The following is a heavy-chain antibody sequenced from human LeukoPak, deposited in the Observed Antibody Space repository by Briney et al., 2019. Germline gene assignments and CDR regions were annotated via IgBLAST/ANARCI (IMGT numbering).Heavy chain of an antibody. CDR2: ISGDGGST. CDR1: GFTFDDYA. CDR3: AKVAGFGESSPFDY. J-gene: IGHJ4*02. D-gene: IGHD3-10*01. Sequence: GGSLRLSCAASGFTFDDYAMHWVRQAPGKGLEWVSLISGDGGSTYYADSVKGRFTISRDNSKNSLYLQMNSLRTEDTALYYCAKVAGFGESSPFDYWGQGTLVTVSS. V-gene: IGHV3-43*02.